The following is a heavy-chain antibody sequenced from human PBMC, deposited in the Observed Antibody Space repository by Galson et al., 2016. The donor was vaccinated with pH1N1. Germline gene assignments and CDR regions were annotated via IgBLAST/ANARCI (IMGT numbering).Heavy chain of an antibody. V-gene: IGHV3-30*02. J-gene: IGHJ4*02. CDR3: AKDVAVAGTNYFDH. Sequence: SLRLSCATSGFPFSHFGMHWVRQGPGKGLEWVAFIRFDGSNVFYGDSVKGRFTISRDNSKNTVYLEMNSLRAEDTAVYFCAKDVAVAGTNYFDHWGQGTLVTISS. D-gene: IGHD6-19*01. CDR2: IRFDGSNV. CDR1: GFPFSHFG.